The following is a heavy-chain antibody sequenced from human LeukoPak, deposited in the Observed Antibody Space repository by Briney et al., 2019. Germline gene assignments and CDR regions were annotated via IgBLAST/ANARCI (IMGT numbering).Heavy chain of an antibody. Sequence: SETLSLTCAVYGGSITGYYWSWIRPPPGKGLECVGYIYYSGSTYYNPSLKSRVTISVDTSKNQFSLKLSSVTAADTAVYYCARGPYYDILTGYVYYFDCWGQGTLVTVSS. D-gene: IGHD3-9*01. CDR2: IYYSGST. CDR3: ARGPYYDILTGYVYYFDC. J-gene: IGHJ4*02. V-gene: IGHV4-31*11. CDR1: GGSITGYY.